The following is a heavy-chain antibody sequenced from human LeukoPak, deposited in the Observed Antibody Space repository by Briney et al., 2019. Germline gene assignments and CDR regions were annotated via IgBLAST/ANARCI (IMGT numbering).Heavy chain of an antibody. CDR2: IWYDGSNK. V-gene: IGHV3-33*01. Sequence: PGGSLRLSCAASGFTFSSYGMPWVRQAPGKGLEWVAVIWYDGSNKYYADSVKGRFTISRDNSKNTLYLQMNSLRAEDTAVYYCAIWFGELLPTYWGQGTLVTVSS. CDR3: AIWFGELLPTY. D-gene: IGHD3-10*01. J-gene: IGHJ4*02. CDR1: GFTFSSYG.